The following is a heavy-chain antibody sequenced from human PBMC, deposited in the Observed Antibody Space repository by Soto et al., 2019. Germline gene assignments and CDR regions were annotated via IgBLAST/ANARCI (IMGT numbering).Heavy chain of an antibody. CDR3: VSQRTTVPTQAYFDY. J-gene: IGHJ4*02. Sequence: PSETLSLTCTVSGGSVTNSSYYWGWIRQSPGKGLEWIGSVYYRWRSYSKSSVKSRVTISVDTSKNRFSLSLNSVTASDTAVYFCVSQRTTVPTQAYFDYRGPGALVTVSS. CDR1: GGSVTNSSYY. D-gene: IGHD4-17*01. V-gene: IGHV4-39*01. CDR2: VYYRWRS.